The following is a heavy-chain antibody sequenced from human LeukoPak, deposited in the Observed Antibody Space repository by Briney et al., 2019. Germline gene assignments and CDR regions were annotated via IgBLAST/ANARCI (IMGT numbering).Heavy chain of an antibody. CDR3: AKDLILAGFYYYYMDV. D-gene: IGHD3-9*01. V-gene: IGHV3-23*01. J-gene: IGHJ6*03. CDR1: GFTFSSYG. CDR2: ISGSGGST. Sequence: GGTLRLSCAASGFTFSSYGMSWVRQAPGKGLECVSTISGSGGSTYYADSVKGRFTISRDNSNKTLYLQMHSLRAEDTAVYYCAKDLILAGFYYYYMDVWGKGTTVTISS.